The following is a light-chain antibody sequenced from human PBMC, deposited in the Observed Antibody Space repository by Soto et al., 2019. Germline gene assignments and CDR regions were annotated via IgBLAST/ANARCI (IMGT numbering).Light chain of an antibody. CDR2: AAS. J-gene: IGKJ3*01. CDR1: QGISTY. Sequence: DIQLTQSPSFLSASFRDRVTITCRASQGISTYLAWYQQKPGTAPKLLIYAASTLQSGVPSSFSGRGSGTEFPLTISSLHPEYFAIYYCQQLATSPITFGPGTKVDFK. V-gene: IGKV1-9*01. CDR3: QQLATSPIT.